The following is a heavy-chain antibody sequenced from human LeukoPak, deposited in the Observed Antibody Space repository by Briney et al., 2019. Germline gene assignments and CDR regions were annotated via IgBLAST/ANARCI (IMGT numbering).Heavy chain of an antibody. V-gene: IGHV4-59*08. CDR2: IYYSGST. CDR1: GGSISSYY. J-gene: IGHJ4*02. Sequence: SETLSLTCTVSGGSISSYYWSWIRQPPGKGLEWIGYIYYSGSTNYNPSLKSRVTISLDTSTNQFSLKLSSVTAADTAVYYCARLGSKLRFLEWLSDSWGQGTLVTVSS. D-gene: IGHD3-3*01. CDR3: ARLGSKLRFLEWLSDS.